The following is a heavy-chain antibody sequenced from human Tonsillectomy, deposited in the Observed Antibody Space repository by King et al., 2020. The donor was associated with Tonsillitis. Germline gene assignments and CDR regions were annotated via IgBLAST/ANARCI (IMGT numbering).Heavy chain of an antibody. CDR3: AKDPTDSDFWGGPKPTCSDP. CDR1: GFTFSSYA. Sequence: VQLVESGGGLVQPGGSLRLSCAASGFTFSSYAMSWVRQAPGKGLEWVSAISGSGGSTYYADSVKGRFTISRDNSKNTLYLQMNSLRAEDTAVYYCAKDPTDSDFWGGPKPTCSDPGGQGTLVTAPS. J-gene: IGHJ5*02. D-gene: IGHD3-3*01. CDR2: ISGSGGST. V-gene: IGHV3-23*04.